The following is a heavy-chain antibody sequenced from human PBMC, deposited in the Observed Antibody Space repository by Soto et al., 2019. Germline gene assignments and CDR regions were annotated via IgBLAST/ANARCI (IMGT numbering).Heavy chain of an antibody. Sequence: EVQLVESGGGLVQPGGSLRLSCEASGYIFSSYWMHWVRQAPGKGLVWVARTNNDGSSTTYADSVKGRFTSSRDNAKNTLYLQMNRRRAEDTAVYYCARGMQGSRYFDLWGRGTLVTVSS. J-gene: IGHJ2*01. CDR2: TNNDGSST. CDR3: ARGMQGSRYFDL. CDR1: GYIFSSYW. V-gene: IGHV3-74*01.